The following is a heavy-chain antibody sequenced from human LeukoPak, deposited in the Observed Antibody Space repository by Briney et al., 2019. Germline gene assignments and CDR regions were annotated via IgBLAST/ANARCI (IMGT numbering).Heavy chain of an antibody. Sequence: SETLSLTCTVSGGSIGSYYWSWIRQPPGKGLEWIGYIYYSGSTNYNPSLKSRVTISVDTSKNQFSLKLSSVTAADTAVYYCARGQKIFPYWGQGTLVTVSS. CDR3: ARGQKIFPY. CDR1: GGSIGSYY. D-gene: IGHD2-15*01. V-gene: IGHV4-59*01. J-gene: IGHJ4*02. CDR2: IYYSGST.